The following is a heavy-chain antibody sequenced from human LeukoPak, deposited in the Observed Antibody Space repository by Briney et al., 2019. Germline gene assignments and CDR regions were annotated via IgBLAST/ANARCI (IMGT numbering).Heavy chain of an antibody. V-gene: IGHV3-21*01. J-gene: IGHJ2*01. CDR1: GFTFSGYS. CDR2: ISRSSSYI. CDR3: ARDWRNKYSNSWSRGEWYFDL. D-gene: IGHD6-13*01. Sequence: PGGSLRLSCAASGFTFSGYSVNWVRQAPGKGLEWVSSISRSSSYIYYADSVKGRFSISRDNARNSLYLQMNSLTAEDTAVYYCARDWRNKYSNSWSRGEWYFDLWGRGTLVTVSS.